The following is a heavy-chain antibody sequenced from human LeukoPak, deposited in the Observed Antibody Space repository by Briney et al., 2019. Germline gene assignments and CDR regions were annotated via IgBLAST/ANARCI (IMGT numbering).Heavy chain of an antibody. CDR2: MNPNSGDT. CDR3: TRSGFGAGVRFDF. V-gene: IGHV1-8*01. D-gene: IGHD3-3*01. Sequence: ASVKVSCKTSGYTFTNYDINWVRQAAGQGLEGMGWMNPNSGDTDYVQEFKGRVTMTRDTSISTAYMELSSLTYGDSAVYYWTRSGFGAGVRFDFWGQGTPVTVSS. J-gene: IGHJ4*02. CDR1: GYTFTNYD.